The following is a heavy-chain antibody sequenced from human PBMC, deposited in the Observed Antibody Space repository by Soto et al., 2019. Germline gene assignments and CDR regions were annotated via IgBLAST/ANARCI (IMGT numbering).Heavy chain of an antibody. Sequence: SETLSLTCAVYGGSFSGYYWSWIRQPPGKGLEWIGEINHSGSTNYNPSLKSRVTISVDTSKNHFSLKLSSVTAADTAVYYCARGFKGYCSGGSCLSFDYWGQGTLVTVSS. CDR3: ARGFKGYCSGGSCLSFDY. V-gene: IGHV4-34*01. D-gene: IGHD2-15*01. CDR2: INHSGST. J-gene: IGHJ4*02. CDR1: GGSFSGYY.